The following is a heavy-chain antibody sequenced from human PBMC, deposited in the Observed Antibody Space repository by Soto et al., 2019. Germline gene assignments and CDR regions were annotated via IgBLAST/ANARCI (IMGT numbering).Heavy chain of an antibody. Sequence: EGQLVESGGGLVQPGGSLRLSCEASGLTFSSYWMTWVRQAPGKGLEWVADIKPDGSEKYYVDSVEGRFTISRDNAKNSIYLEMNSLSVEDTSVYYSARSITTLGVVTISDDNWFDPWGQGTPVTVSS. CDR2: IKPDGSEK. V-gene: IGHV3-7*03. D-gene: IGHD3-3*01. CDR3: ARSITTLGVVTISDDNWFDP. J-gene: IGHJ5*02. CDR1: GLTFSSYW.